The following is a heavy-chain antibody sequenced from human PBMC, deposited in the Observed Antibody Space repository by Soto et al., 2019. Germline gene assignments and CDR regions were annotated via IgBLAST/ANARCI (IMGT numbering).Heavy chain of an antibody. CDR3: AISYITNDAFDI. V-gene: IGHV4-34*01. CDR2: ISHSGST. J-gene: IGHJ3*02. CDR1: SGPFSGYY. D-gene: IGHD1-1*01. Sequence: QVQLQQWGARLLKPSETLSLTCAVSSGPFSGYYWSWIRQSPGKGLEWIGEISHSGSTNYNPSLKSRVTISVDTSKNQFSLKLSSVTAADTAVYYCAISYITNDAFDIWGQGTLVTVSS.